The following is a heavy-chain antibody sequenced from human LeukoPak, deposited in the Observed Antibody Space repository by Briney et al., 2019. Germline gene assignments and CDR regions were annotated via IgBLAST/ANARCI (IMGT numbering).Heavy chain of an antibody. CDR1: RFSFSSYA. CDR3: ASLVVVTAQNWFDP. D-gene: IGHD2-21*02. Sequence: GGSLRLSCAASRFSFSSYAMHWVRQAPGKGLEWVAVISYDGSNKYYADSVKGRFTISRDNSKNTLYLQMNSLRAEDTAVYYCASLVVVTAQNWFDPWGQGTLVTVSS. V-gene: IGHV3-30-3*01. J-gene: IGHJ5*02. CDR2: ISYDGSNK.